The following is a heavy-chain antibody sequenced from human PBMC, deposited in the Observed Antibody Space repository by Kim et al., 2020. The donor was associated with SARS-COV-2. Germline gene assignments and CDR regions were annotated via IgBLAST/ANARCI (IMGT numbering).Heavy chain of an antibody. CDR2: IDPSDSYT. CDR1: GYSFTSYW. Sequence: GESLKISCKGSGYSFTSYWISWVRQMPGKGLEWMGRIDPSDSYTNYSPSFQGHVTISADKSISTAYLQWSSLKASDTAMYYCARQGIIDVDTAMVVSLTPTEIIDYWGQGTLVTVSS. D-gene: IGHD5-18*01. CDR3: ARQGIIDVDTAMVVSLTPTEIIDY. J-gene: IGHJ4*02. V-gene: IGHV5-10-1*01.